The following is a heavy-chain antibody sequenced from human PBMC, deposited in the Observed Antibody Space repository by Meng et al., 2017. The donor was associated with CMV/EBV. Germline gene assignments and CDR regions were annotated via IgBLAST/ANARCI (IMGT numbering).Heavy chain of an antibody. CDR3: ARLIAAAPYYFDY. CDR1: GFTVSSNY. J-gene: IGHJ4*02. CDR2: IYSGGST. D-gene: IGHD6-13*01. V-gene: IGHV3-53*01. Sequence: SWAASGFTVSSNYMSWGRQAPGKGLDWVSVIYSGGSTYYADSVKGRFTISRDNSKNTLYLQMNSLRAEDTAVYYCARLIAAAPYYFDYWGQGTLVTVSS.